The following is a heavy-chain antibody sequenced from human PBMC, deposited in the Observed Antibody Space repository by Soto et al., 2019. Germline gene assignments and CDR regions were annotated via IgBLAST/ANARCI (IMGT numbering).Heavy chain of an antibody. Sequence: ASVKVSCKASGGTFSSYAISWVRQAPGQGLEWMGGIIPIFGTANYAQKFQGRVTITADESTSTAYMELSSLRSEDTAVYYCARDSRPFEYSSSYFYWGQGTLVTVSS. J-gene: IGHJ4*02. V-gene: IGHV1-69*13. D-gene: IGHD6-6*01. CDR1: GGTFSSYA. CDR2: IIPIFGTA. CDR3: ARDSRPFEYSSSYFY.